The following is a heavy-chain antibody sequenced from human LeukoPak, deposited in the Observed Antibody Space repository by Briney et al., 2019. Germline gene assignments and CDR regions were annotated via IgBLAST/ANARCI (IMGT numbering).Heavy chain of an antibody. J-gene: IGHJ4*02. V-gene: IGHV3-21*01. CDR1: GFTFSSYS. Sequence: GGSLRLSCAASGFTFSSYSMNWVRQAPGKGLEWVSSISSSSSYIYYADSVKGRFTISRDNAKNSLYLQMNSLRAEDTAVYYCARAPYSSSWYADYWVQGTLVTVSS. CDR3: ARAPYSSSWYADY. CDR2: ISSSSSYI. D-gene: IGHD6-13*01.